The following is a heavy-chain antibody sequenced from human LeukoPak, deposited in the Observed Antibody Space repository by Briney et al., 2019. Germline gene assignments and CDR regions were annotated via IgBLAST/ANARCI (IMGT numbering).Heavy chain of an antibody. D-gene: IGHD6-6*01. V-gene: IGHV1-46*01. CDR3: ARVVEARDSSSSQPAKMDYFDY. CDR2: INPSGGST. Sequence: ASVKVSCKASGYTFTSYYMHWVRQAPGQGLEWMGIINPSGGSTSYAQKFQGRVTMTRDTSTSTVYMELSSLRSEDTAVYYCARVVEARDSSSSQPAKMDYFDYWGQGTLVTVSS. CDR1: GYTFTSYY. J-gene: IGHJ4*02.